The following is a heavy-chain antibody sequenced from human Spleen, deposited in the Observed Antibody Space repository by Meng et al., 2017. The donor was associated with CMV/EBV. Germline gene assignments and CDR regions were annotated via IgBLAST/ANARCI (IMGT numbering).Heavy chain of an antibody. CDR2: IYHGEST. CDR3: ARHRVTIFGVVIRTYYYYGMDV. J-gene: IGHJ6*02. CDR1: GDSISSGHW. D-gene: IGHD3-3*01. Sequence: GSLRLSCAVSGDSISSGHWWTWVRQFPGKGLEWIGEIYHGESTNYNPSLKSRVTISVDKSKNQFSLRLSSVTAADTAVYYCARHRVTIFGVVIRTYYYYGMDVWGQGTTVTVSS. V-gene: IGHV4-4*02.